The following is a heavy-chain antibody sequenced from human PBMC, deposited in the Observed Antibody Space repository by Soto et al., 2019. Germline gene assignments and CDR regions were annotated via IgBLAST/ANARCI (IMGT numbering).Heavy chain of an antibody. CDR3: AKGRFFAVAGYFDF. D-gene: IGHD6-19*01. J-gene: IGHJ4*03. CDR1: GFTFSSSA. CDR2: ISGSGGST. Sequence: PGGSLRLSCAASGFTFSSSAMSWVRQAPGKGLEWVSAISGSGGSTYYADSVKGRFTISRDNSKNTLYLQMNSLRAEDTAVYYCAKGRFFAVAGYFDFWGQGTLVTVSS. V-gene: IGHV3-23*01.